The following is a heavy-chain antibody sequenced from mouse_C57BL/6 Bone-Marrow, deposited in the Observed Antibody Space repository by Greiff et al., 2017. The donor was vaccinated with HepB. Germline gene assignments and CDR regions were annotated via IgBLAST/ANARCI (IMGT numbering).Heavy chain of an antibody. CDR2: INPNNGGT. CDR1: GYTFTDYN. V-gene: IGHV1-22*01. CDR3: ARCGNLLLRYRDY. Sequence: VQLQQSGPELVKPGASVKMSCKASGYTFTDYNMHWVKQSHGKSLEWIGYINPNNGGTSYNQKFKGKATLTVNKSSSTAYMELRSLTSEDSAVYYCARCGNLLLRYRDYWGEGTTLAVSS. J-gene: IGHJ2*01. D-gene: IGHD1-1*01.